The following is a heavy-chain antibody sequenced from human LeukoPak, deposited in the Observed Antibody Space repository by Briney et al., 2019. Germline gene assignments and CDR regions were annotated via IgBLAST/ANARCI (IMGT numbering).Heavy chain of an antibody. CDR1: GYTFTSYY. V-gene: IGHV1-46*01. CDR2: INPSGGST. CDR3: AMTAAAGTGGFDP. J-gene: IGHJ5*02. D-gene: IGHD6-13*01. Sequence: AASVKVSCKASGYTFTSYYMHWVRQAPGQGLEWMGIINPSGGSTSYAQKFQGRVTMTRDMSTSTVYMELSSLRSEDTAVYYCAMTAAAGTGGFDPWGQGTLVTVSS.